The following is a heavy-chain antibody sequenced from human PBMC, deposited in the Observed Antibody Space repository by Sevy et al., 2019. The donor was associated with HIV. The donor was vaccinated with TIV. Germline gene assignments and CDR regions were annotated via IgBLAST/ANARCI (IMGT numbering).Heavy chain of an antibody. Sequence: GRSLRLSCAASGFTFSDYYMSWIRQAPGKGLEWVSYISSSVSTIYYADSVKGRFTISRDNAKNSLYLQMNSLRAEDTAVYYCARVHDYYDSSGYYPLDYWGQGTLVTVSS. D-gene: IGHD3-22*01. CDR1: GFTFSDYY. CDR3: ARVHDYYDSSGYYPLDY. CDR2: ISSSVSTI. V-gene: IGHV3-11*01. J-gene: IGHJ4*02.